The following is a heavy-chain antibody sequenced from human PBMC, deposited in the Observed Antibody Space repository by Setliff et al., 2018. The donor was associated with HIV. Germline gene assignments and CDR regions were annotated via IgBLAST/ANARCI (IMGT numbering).Heavy chain of an antibody. CDR3: ARSVFYGVAATHFDF. J-gene: IGHJ4*02. V-gene: IGHV4-31*03. CDR1: GDSISSGDHY. D-gene: IGHD2-15*01. Sequence: SETLSLTCTASGDSISSGDHYWTWIRQHPGEGLEWIGYIYHTGRTYYNPSVNSRIIMSVDTSKNQFSLNLTSVTAADTAVYYCARSVFYGVAATHFDFWGPGALVTVSS. CDR2: IYHTGRT.